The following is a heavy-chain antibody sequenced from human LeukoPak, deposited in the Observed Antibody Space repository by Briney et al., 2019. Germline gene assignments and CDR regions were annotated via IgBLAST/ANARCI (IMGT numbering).Heavy chain of an antibody. Sequence: SETLSLTCAVYGGSFSGYYWSWIRQPPGKGLEWIGEINHSGSTNYNPSLKSRVTISVDTSKNQFSLKLSSVTAADTAVYYCARDPRRYGHDAFDIWGQGTMVTVSS. J-gene: IGHJ3*02. CDR1: GGSFSGYY. D-gene: IGHD3-9*01. CDR2: INHSGST. V-gene: IGHV4-34*01. CDR3: ARDPRRYGHDAFDI.